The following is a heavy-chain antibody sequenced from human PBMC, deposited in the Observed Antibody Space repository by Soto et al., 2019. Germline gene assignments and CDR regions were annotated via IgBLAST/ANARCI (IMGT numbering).Heavy chain of an antibody. CDR3: ARALGESSGWYRNWFDP. J-gene: IGHJ5*02. V-gene: IGHV3-20*01. CDR1: GFTFDDYG. Sequence: GGSLRLSCAASGFTFDDYGMSWVRQAPGKGLEWVSGINWNGGSTGYADSVKGRFTISRDNAKNSLYLQMNSLRAEDTALYHCARALGESSGWYRNWFDPWGQGTLVTVSS. D-gene: IGHD6-19*01. CDR2: INWNGGST.